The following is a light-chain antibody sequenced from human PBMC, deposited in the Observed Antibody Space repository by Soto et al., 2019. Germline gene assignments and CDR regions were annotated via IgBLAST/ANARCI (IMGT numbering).Light chain of an antibody. CDR1: RSVGDY. V-gene: IGKV3-20*01. Sequence: EIALAQSPGTLSLSPGERATLSCRASRSVGDYLAWYQQSPGLAPRLLVYGASSRATGIPDRFSGSGYGTDFTLTISRLEPEDSAVYYCQQYVSIPLTFGGGTKVEIK. CDR3: QQYVSIPLT. J-gene: IGKJ4*01. CDR2: GAS.